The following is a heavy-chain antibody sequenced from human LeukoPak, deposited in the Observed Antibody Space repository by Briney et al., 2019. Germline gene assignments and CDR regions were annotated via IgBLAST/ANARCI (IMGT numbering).Heavy chain of an antibody. D-gene: IGHD4-23*01. CDR2: ISSGGSTI. CDR3: ARDTDYGGPFDY. Sequence: GGSLRLSCAASGFTFSSYEMYWVRQVPGKGLEWVSYISSGGSTIYYADSVEGRFTISRDNAKNSLYLQMNSLRAEDTAVYYCARDTDYGGPFDYWGQGTLVTVSS. J-gene: IGHJ4*02. CDR1: GFTFSSYE. V-gene: IGHV3-48*03.